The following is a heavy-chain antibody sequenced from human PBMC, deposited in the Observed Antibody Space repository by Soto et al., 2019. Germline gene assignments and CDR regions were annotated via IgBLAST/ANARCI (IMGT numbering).Heavy chain of an antibody. D-gene: IGHD2-2*02. J-gene: IGHJ6*02. V-gene: IGHV1-69*13. CDR2: IIPIFGTA. CDR3: ARDQYIVVVPAAILPVLDYYYGMDV. Sequence: SVKVSWKASGGTFSSYAISWVRQAPGQGLEWMGGIIPIFGTANYAQKFQGRVTITADESTSTAYVELSSLRSEDTAVYYCARDQYIVVVPAAILPVLDYYYGMDVWGQGTTVTVSS. CDR1: GGTFSSYA.